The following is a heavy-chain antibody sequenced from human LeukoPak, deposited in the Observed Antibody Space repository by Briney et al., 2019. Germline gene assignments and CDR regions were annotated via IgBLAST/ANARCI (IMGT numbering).Heavy chain of an antibody. CDR2: INWNGVST. Sequence: PGGSLSLSCAASGFTFDDYGMSWVRQAPGKGLEWVSGINWNGVSTGYADSVKGRFTISRDNAKNSLYLQMTSLRAEDTAVYYCARDEDWSGYYGAFDIWGQGTMVTVSS. CDR3: ARDEDWSGYYGAFDI. J-gene: IGHJ3*02. D-gene: IGHD3-3*01. V-gene: IGHV3-20*04. CDR1: GFTFDDYG.